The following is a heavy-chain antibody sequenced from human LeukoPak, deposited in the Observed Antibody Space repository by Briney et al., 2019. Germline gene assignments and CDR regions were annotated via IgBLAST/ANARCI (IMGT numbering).Heavy chain of an antibody. CDR1: GGSISSSSYY. CDR3: ARDPHCSSSNCPYDY. V-gene: IGHV4-39*07. Sequence: SETLSLTCTVSGGSISSSSYYWGWIRQPPGKGLEWIGSIYYTGSTYFNPSLKSQVTISVDTSKNQFSLRLSSLTAADTAVYYCARDPHCSSSNCPYDYWGQGILVIVSS. D-gene: IGHD2-2*01. CDR2: IYYTGST. J-gene: IGHJ4*02.